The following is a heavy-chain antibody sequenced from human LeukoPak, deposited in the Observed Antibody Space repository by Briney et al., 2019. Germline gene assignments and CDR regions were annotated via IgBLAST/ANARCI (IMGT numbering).Heavy chain of an antibody. CDR1: GFTFSSYW. CDR2: IKQDGSEK. V-gene: IGHV3-7*01. Sequence: GGSLRLSCAASGFTFSSYWMSWVRQAPGKGLEWVANIKQDGSEKYYVDSVKGRFTISRDNAKNSLHLQMNSLRADDTAIYYCARAGEMRYMDAWGKGTAVTVSS. D-gene: IGHD5-24*01. J-gene: IGHJ6*03. CDR3: ARAGEMRYMDA.